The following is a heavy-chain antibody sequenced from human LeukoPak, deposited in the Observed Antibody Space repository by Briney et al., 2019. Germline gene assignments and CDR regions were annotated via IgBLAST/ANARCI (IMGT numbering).Heavy chain of an antibody. CDR1: GGSISSSSYY. CDR3: ARDDGSGSYSY. V-gene: IGHV4-39*07. J-gene: IGHJ4*02. D-gene: IGHD3-10*01. Sequence: TASETLSLTCTVSGGSISSSSYYWGWIRQPPGKGLEWIGNIFYSASTYYNPSLKSRLTISLDTAKNQFSLTLSSVTAADTAVYYCARDDGSGSYSYWGQGTLVTVSS. CDR2: IFYSAST.